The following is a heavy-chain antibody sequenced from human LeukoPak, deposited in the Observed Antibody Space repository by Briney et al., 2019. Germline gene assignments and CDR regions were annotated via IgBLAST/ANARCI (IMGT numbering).Heavy chain of an antibody. J-gene: IGHJ3*02. D-gene: IGHD3-9*01. V-gene: IGHV4-59*01. CDR2: IYYSGST. Sequence: SETLSLTCTVSGGSISSYYWSWIRQPPGKGLEWIGYIYYSGSTNYNPSLKSRVTISVDTSKNQFSLKLSSVTAADTAVYYCARRYYDILTGYNRDAFDIWGQGTMVTVSS. CDR3: ARRYYDILTGYNRDAFDI. CDR1: GGSISSYY.